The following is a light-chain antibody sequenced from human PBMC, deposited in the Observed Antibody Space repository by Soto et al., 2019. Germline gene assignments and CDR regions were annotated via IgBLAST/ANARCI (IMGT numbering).Light chain of an antibody. J-gene: IGKJ5*01. V-gene: IGKV1-39*01. Sequence: DIQMTQSPSSLSASVGDRVTITCRASESIARNLNWYQQRPGKAPKLLIYAASTLQNGVPSRFRGGGSGTDFTLTISNLQPEDFATYDCQQTYSTLSITFGQGTRLEIK. CDR1: ESIARN. CDR2: AAS. CDR3: QQTYSTLSIT.